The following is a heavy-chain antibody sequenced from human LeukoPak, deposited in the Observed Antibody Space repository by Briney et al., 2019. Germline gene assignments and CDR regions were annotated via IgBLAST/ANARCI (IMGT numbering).Heavy chain of an antibody. Sequence: LGGPLRPSCAASGFPFSSLGRSWVRQAPGRGLEWVSPISGGGGSTYYADSVKGRFTISRDNSKNTLYLQMNSLRAEDTAVYYCAKDFRREAIVVVKGYFDYWGQGTLVTVSS. J-gene: IGHJ4*02. V-gene: IGHV3-23*01. CDR1: GFPFSSLG. CDR3: AKDFRREAIVVVKGYFDY. D-gene: IGHD3-22*01. CDR2: ISGGGGST.